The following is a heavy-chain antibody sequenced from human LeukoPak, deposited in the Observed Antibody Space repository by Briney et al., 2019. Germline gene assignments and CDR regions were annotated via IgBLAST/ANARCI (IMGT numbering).Heavy chain of an antibody. Sequence: IPSETLSLTCIVSGGSISSYYWSWIRQPPGKGLEWIGYIYYSGSTNYNPSLKSRVTISVDTSKNQFSLKLSSVTAADTAVYYCARGSRGSIAAAGTGFDYWGQGTLVTVSS. V-gene: IGHV4-59*01. CDR1: GGSISSYY. J-gene: IGHJ4*02. D-gene: IGHD6-13*01. CDR3: ARGSRGSIAAAGTGFDY. CDR2: IYYSGST.